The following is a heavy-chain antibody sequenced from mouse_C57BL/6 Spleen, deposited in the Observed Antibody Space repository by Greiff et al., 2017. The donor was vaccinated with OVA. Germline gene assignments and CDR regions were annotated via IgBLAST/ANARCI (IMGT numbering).Heavy chain of an antibody. CDR1: GYSITSGYY. D-gene: IGHD2-3*01. CDR2: ISYDGSN. CDR3: AREGDDGYYGY. Sequence: ESGPGLVKPSQSLSLTCSVTGYSITSGYYWNWIRQFPGNKLEWMGYISYDGSNNYNPSLKNRISITRDTSKNQFFLKLNSVTTEDTATYYCAREGDDGYYGYWGQGTTLTVSS. J-gene: IGHJ2*01. V-gene: IGHV3-6*01.